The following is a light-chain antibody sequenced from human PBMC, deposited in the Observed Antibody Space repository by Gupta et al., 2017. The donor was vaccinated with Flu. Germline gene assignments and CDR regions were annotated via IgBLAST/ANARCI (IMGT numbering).Light chain of an antibody. Sequence: SFELTQPPSVSVSPGHTASITCSGDKVGLKYVAWYQQKSGQSPVLVIYRDDQRPAGTPERFSASNAGNTATLAISGTQATDEADYYCQAWDTSNAVFGGGTKLTVL. CDR2: RDD. CDR3: QAWDTSNAV. CDR1: KVGLKY. J-gene: IGLJ3*02. V-gene: IGLV3-1*01.